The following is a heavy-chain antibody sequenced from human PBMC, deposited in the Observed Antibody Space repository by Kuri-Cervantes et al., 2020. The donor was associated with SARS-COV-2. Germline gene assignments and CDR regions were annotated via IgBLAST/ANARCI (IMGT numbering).Heavy chain of an antibody. CDR1: GGSISSYY. CDR2: IYYSGST. J-gene: IGHJ6*02. D-gene: IGHD6-13*01. CDR3: ARSSSWYRGRYYYYYGMDV. Sequence: ESLKISCTVSGGSISSYYWSWIRQPPGKGLEWIGYIYYSGSTNYNPSLKSRVTISVDTSKNQFSLKLSSVTAADTAVYYCARSSSWYRGRYYYYYGMDVWGQGTTVTVSS. V-gene: IGHV4-59*12.